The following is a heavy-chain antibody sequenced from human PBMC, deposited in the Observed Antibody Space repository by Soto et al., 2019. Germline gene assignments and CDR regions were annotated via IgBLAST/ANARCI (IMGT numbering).Heavy chain of an antibody. CDR1: GFTFSNYE. D-gene: IGHD6-13*01. J-gene: IGHJ6*03. V-gene: IGHV3-64*01. CDR3: ARRGYGSRWPNVYMDV. Sequence: EAQLVESGGGLVQPGGSLRLSCAASGFTFSNYEMHWVRQAPGKGLEYVSGISNNGAHTDYAKSVKGRFTISRDNSENTLYLQMGSLRAEDKALYYCARRGYGSRWPNVYMDVWGKGTTVTVSS. CDR2: ISNNGAHT.